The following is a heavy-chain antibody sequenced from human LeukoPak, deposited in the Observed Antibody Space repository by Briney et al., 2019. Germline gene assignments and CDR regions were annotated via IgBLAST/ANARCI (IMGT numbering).Heavy chain of an antibody. Sequence: GGSLKLSCAASGFTFRNYWMGWVRQDPGGGLEWVANINRDGSEKYYVDGVKGRFTISRDNAKSSLYLQMNSLRAEDTAVYYCTRDNLWSREYWGQGALVTVSS. CDR3: TRDNLWSREY. CDR2: INRDGSEK. V-gene: IGHV3-7*01. CDR1: GFTFRNYW. D-gene: IGHD3-10*01. J-gene: IGHJ4*02.